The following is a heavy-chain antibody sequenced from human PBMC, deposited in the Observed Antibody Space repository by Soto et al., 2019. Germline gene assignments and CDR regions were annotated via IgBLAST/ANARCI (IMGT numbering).Heavy chain of an antibody. J-gene: IGHJ5*02. D-gene: IGHD2-15*01. CDR3: VRGGGGGLFDP. Sequence: GASVKVSCKASGYPFSDFYLHWFRQAPGQGPEWMGWLFPNSGGTKYAQKFQGRVTISRDNAKRSLYLQMMSLTAEDTAIYYCVRGGGGGLFDPWGQGTMVTVSS. CDR1: GYPFSDFY. CDR2: LFPNSGGT. V-gene: IGHV1-2*02.